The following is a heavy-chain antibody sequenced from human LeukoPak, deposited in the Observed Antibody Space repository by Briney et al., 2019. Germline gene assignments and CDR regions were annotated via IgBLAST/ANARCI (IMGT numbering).Heavy chain of an antibody. CDR1: GFTFSSYG. CDR2: IRYDGSNK. D-gene: IGHD2-15*01. Sequence: GGSLRLSCAASGFTFSSYGMHWVRQAPGKGLEWVAFIRYDGSNKYYADSVKGRFTISRDNSKNTLYLHMNSLRAEDAAIYYCAKGEGVVVVSSTRRFDSWGQGTLVTVSS. J-gene: IGHJ4*02. CDR3: AKGEGVVVVSSTRRFDS. V-gene: IGHV3-30*02.